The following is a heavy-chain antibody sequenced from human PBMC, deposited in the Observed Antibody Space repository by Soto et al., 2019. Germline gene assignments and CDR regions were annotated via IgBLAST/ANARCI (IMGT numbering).Heavy chain of an antibody. V-gene: IGHV3-23*01. D-gene: IGHD6-19*01. Sequence: EVQVLESGGGLVQPGGSLRLSCTASGFTFSSYSMNWVRQAPGVGLEWVSDISGSGATTSYADSVKGRFTISRDNTKNTLYLQVNSMRVKDTAVYYCAKATYSSRRGRPDIDFWGQGTLVTVSS. CDR3: AKATYSSRRGRPDIDF. CDR1: GFTFSSYS. J-gene: IGHJ4*02. CDR2: ISGSGATT.